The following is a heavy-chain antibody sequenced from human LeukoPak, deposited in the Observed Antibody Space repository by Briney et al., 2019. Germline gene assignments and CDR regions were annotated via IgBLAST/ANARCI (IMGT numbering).Heavy chain of an antibody. Sequence: PGRSLRLSCAASGFTFGSYGMHWVRQAPGKGLEWVAVIWYGGSNKYYADSVKGRFTISRDNSKNTLYLQMNSLRAEDTAVYYCARDRVSGLIATRPPGYWGQGTLVTVSS. CDR3: ARDRVSGLIATRPPGY. V-gene: IGHV3-33*01. D-gene: IGHD6-6*01. CDR1: GFTFGSYG. CDR2: IWYGGSNK. J-gene: IGHJ4*02.